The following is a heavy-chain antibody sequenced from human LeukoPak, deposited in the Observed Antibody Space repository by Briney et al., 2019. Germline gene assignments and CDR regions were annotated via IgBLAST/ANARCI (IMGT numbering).Heavy chain of an antibody. Sequence: SETLSLTCTVSGGSISSSSYYWGWIRRPPGKGLEWIGSIYYSGSTYYNPSLKSRVTISVDTSKNQFSLKLSSVTAADTAVYYCARGSPVLRYFDWSFDYWGQGTLVTVSS. V-gene: IGHV4-39*01. D-gene: IGHD3-9*01. CDR2: IYYSGST. CDR1: GGSISSSSYY. CDR3: ARGSPVLRYFDWSFDY. J-gene: IGHJ4*02.